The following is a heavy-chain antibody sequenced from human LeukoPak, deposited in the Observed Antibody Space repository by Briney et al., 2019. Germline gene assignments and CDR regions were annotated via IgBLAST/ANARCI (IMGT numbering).Heavy chain of an antibody. Sequence: GGSLRLSCAASGFTFSSYWMHWVRQAPGKGLVWVSRINSDGRSTSYADSVKGRFTISRDNSKDTLYLQMNSLRREDTAVYYCAKGGYYYDSTGYHYAGGDYWGQGTLVTVSS. CDR1: GFTFSSYW. D-gene: IGHD3-22*01. CDR2: INSDGRST. V-gene: IGHV3-74*01. J-gene: IGHJ4*02. CDR3: AKGGYYYDSTGYHYAGGDY.